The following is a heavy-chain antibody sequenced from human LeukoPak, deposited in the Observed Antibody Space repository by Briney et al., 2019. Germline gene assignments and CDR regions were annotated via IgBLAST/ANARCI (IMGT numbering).Heavy chain of an antibody. Sequence: TPSETLSLTCTVSGASINSHYWSWIRQPAGKGLEWIGRIYISGSTNYNSSLQSRVTMSVDTSKNQFSLKLSSVTAADTAVYYCARALNPLPGTYYFDYWGQGTLVTVSS. D-gene: IGHD2-15*01. CDR1: GASINSHY. J-gene: IGHJ4*02. V-gene: IGHV4-4*07. CDR2: IYISGST. CDR3: ARALNPLPGTYYFDY.